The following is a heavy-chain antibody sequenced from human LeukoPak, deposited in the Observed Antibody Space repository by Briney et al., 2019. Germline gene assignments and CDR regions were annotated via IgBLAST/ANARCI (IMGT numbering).Heavy chain of an antibody. D-gene: IGHD3-22*01. CDR2: ISAYNGNT. CDR3: ARSYIGYDSSGYYPIDY. J-gene: IGHJ4*02. CDR1: GYTFTSYG. Sequence: GASVEVSCKASGYTFTSYGISWVRQAPGQGLEWMGWISAYNGNTNYAQKLQGRVTMTTDTSTSTAYMELRSLRSDDTAVYYCARSYIGYDSSGYYPIDYWGQGTLVTVSS. V-gene: IGHV1-18*01.